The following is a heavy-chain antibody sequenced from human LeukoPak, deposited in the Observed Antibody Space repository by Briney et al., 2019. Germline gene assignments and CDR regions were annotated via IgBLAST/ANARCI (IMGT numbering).Heavy chain of an antibody. Sequence: SVKVSFKASGGTLSSYAISWVRQAPGQGLEWMGRIIPILGIANYAQKFQGRVTITADKSTSTAYMELSSLRSEDTAVYYCARDGDDYGDYVFDYWGQGTLVTVSS. D-gene: IGHD4-17*01. CDR1: GGTLSSYA. CDR2: IIPILGIA. CDR3: ARDGDDYGDYVFDY. V-gene: IGHV1-69*04. J-gene: IGHJ4*02.